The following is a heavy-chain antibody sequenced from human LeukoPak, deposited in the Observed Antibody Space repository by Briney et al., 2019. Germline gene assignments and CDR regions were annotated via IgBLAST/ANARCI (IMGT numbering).Heavy chain of an antibody. CDR3: ARRQTEGDDLDY. CDR1: GFTFRDYY. V-gene: IGHV3-11*04. CDR2: ISSSGSTK. J-gene: IGHJ4*02. Sequence: GGSLRLSCAASGFTFRDYYMSWIRQAPGKGLEWISYISSSGSTKYYTDSVRGRFAISRDNAKNSLYLQMNSLRVEDTAVYYCARRQTEGDDLDYWGQGTLVTVSS. D-gene: IGHD3-10*01.